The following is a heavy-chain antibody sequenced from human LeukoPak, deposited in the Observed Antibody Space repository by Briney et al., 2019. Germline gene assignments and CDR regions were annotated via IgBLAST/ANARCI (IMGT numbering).Heavy chain of an antibody. D-gene: IGHD6-13*01. J-gene: IGHJ3*02. CDR3: ARGAAVAPDAFDI. Sequence: KTSETLSLTCAVHGGSFSGYYWSWIRQPPGKGLEWIGEINHSGSTNYNPSLKSRVTISVDTSKNQFPLKLSSVTAADTAVYYCARGAAVAPDAFDIWGQGTMVTVSS. CDR1: GGSFSGYY. CDR2: INHSGST. V-gene: IGHV4-34*01.